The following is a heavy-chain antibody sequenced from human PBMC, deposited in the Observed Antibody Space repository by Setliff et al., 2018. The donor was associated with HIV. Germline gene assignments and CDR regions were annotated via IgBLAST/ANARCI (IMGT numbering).Heavy chain of an antibody. J-gene: IGHJ6*03. CDR1: GGSFSGYY. Sequence: LSLTCAVYGGSFSGYYWSWIRQPPGKGLEWIREINHSGSTNYNPSLKSRVTISVDTSKNQFSLKLSSVTAADTAVYYCNIYYYYYMDVWGKGTTVTVSS. CDR2: INHSGST. V-gene: IGHV4-34*01. CDR3: NIYYYYYMDV.